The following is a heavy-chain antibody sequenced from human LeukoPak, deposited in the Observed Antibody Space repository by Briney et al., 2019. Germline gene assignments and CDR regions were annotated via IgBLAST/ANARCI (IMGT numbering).Heavy chain of an antibody. CDR2: ISAYNGNT. J-gene: IGHJ4*02. Sequence: ASVKVSCKASGYTFTSYGISWVRQASGQGLEWMGWISAYNGNTNYAQKFQGRVTITADKSTSTAYMELSGLRSEDTAVYYCARVGVAGVYFDYWGQGTLVTVSS. D-gene: IGHD6-19*01. CDR3: ARVGVAGVYFDY. V-gene: IGHV1-18*01. CDR1: GYTFTSYG.